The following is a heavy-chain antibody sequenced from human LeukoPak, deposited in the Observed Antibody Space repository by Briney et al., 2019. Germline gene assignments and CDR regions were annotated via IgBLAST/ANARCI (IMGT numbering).Heavy chain of an antibody. CDR2: ISWNSGSI. Sequence: GGSLRLSCAASGFTFDDYAMHWVRQAPGKGLEWVSGISWNSGSIGYADSVKGRFTVSRDNAKNSLYLQMNSLRAEDTALYYCAKDLTGSVDHWVSYYFDYWGQGTLVTVSS. V-gene: IGHV3-9*01. D-gene: IGHD7-27*01. CDR3: AKDLTGSVDHWVSYYFDY. J-gene: IGHJ4*02. CDR1: GFTFDDYA.